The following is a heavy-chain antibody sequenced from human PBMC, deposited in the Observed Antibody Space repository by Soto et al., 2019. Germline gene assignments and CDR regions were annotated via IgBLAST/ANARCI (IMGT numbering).Heavy chain of an antibody. J-gene: IGHJ6*02. D-gene: IGHD3-3*01. Sequence: QVQLVQSGAEVKKPGSSVKVSCKASGGTFSSYAISWVRQAPGQGLEWMGGIIPIFGTANYAQKFQGRVTITADESTSTAYMELSSLRSEDTAVYYCASPRADFWNLSAYYYYGMDVWGQGTKVTVSS. V-gene: IGHV1-69*01. CDR3: ASPRADFWNLSAYYYYGMDV. CDR2: IIPIFGTA. CDR1: GGTFSSYA.